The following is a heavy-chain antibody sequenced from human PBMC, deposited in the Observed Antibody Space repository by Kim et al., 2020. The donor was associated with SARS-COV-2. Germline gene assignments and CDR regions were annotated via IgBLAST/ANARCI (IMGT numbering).Heavy chain of an antibody. CDR3: ARDTFYGSGSYFDYYYGMDV. D-gene: IGHD3-10*01. Sequence: RFTISRDNAKNSLYLQMNSLRDEDTAVYYCARDTFYGSGSYFDYYYGMDVWGQGTTVTVSS. V-gene: IGHV3-48*02. J-gene: IGHJ6*02.